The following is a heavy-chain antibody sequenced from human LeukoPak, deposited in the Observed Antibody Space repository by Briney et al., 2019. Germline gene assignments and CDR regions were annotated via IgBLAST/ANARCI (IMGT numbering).Heavy chain of an antibody. CDR2: ISGSGGST. CDR1: GFTFSSYA. Sequence: PGGSLRLSCAASGFTFSSYAMSWVCQAPGKGLEWVSTISGSGGSTYYADSVKGRFTISRDNSKNTLYLQMNSLRAEDTAVYYCAKKKRIFGVVIPTSYDYWGQGTLVTVSS. D-gene: IGHD3-3*01. J-gene: IGHJ4*02. V-gene: IGHV3-23*01. CDR3: AKKKRIFGVVIPTSYDY.